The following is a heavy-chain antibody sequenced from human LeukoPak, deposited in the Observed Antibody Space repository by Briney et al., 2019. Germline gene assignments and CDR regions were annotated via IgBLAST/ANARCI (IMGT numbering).Heavy chain of an antibody. Sequence: GGSLRLSCAASGFTFSSYAMSWVRQALGKGLEWVSAISGSGGSTYYADSVKGRFTISRDNSKNTLYLQMNSLRAEDTAVYYCAKGGKDYGDPGWFDPWGQGTLVTVSS. D-gene: IGHD4-17*01. V-gene: IGHV3-23*01. CDR2: ISGSGGST. CDR3: AKGGKDYGDPGWFDP. J-gene: IGHJ5*02. CDR1: GFTFSSYA.